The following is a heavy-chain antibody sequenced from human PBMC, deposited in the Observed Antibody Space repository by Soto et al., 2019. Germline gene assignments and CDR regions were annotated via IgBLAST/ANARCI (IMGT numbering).Heavy chain of an antibody. CDR2: ISGSGGST. CDR3: AKGVGPIGYYYYYMDV. CDR1: GFTFSSYA. J-gene: IGHJ6*03. Sequence: GGSLRLSCAASGFTFSSYAMSWVRQAPGKGLEWVSAISGSGGSTYYADSVKGRFTISRDNSKNTLYLQMNSLRAEDTAVYYCAKGVGPIGYYYYYMDVWGKGTTVTVSS. D-gene: IGHD3-10*01. V-gene: IGHV3-23*01.